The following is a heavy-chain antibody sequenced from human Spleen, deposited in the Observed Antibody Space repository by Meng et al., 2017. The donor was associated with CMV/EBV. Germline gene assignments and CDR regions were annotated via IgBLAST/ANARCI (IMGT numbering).Heavy chain of an antibody. CDR3: ARVVYNFPYYFDY. D-gene: IGHD5-24*01. J-gene: IGHJ4*02. V-gene: IGHV4-61*01. CDR1: GDSVSSGSYY. Sequence: SETLSLTCTVSGDSVSSGSYYWSWIRQPPGKGLEWIGYIYYSGTTKYNPSLKSRLTISVDTSKNQFSLQLSSVTAADTALYYCARVVYNFPYYFDYWGQGTLVTVSS. CDR2: IYYSGTT.